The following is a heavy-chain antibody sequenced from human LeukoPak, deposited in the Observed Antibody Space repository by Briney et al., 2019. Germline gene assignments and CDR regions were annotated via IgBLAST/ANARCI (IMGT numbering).Heavy chain of an antibody. V-gene: IGHV1-69*05. J-gene: IGHJ4*02. Sequence: SVKVSCKASGGTFSSYAISWVRQAPGQGLEWMGGIIPIFGTANYAQKFQGRVTITTDESTSTAYMELSSLRSEDTAVYYCASEEMGPQGLDYWGQGTLVTVSS. D-gene: IGHD5-24*01. CDR1: GGTFSSYA. CDR2: IIPIFGTA. CDR3: ASEEMGPQGLDY.